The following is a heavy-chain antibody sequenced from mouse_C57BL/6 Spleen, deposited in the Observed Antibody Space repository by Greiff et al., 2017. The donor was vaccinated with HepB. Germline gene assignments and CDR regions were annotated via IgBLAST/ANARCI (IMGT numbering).Heavy chain of an antibody. CDR1: GYAFSSYW. Sequence: QVQLQQSGAELVKPGASVKIPCKASGYAFSSYWMNWVKQRPGKGLEWIGQIYPGDGDTNYNGKFKGKATLTADKSSSTAYMQLSSLTSEDSAVYFCARSARLLRYFDVWGTGTTVTVSS. CDR2: IYPGDGDT. V-gene: IGHV1-80*01. CDR3: ARSARLLRYFDV. J-gene: IGHJ1*03. D-gene: IGHD1-1*01.